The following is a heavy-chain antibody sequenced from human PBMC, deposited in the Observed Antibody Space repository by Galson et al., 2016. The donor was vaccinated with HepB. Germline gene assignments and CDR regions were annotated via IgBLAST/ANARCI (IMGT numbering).Heavy chain of an antibody. Sequence: SETLSLTCSVSGGSISSHYYWDWLRQPPGKGLEWIGYIYHSGTTYSNPSLRSRVTISVDMSKNQLSLNLSSVTAADTAIYFCARHNYDTTDPFGHWGRGTLVIVSS. D-gene: IGHD3-22*01. V-gene: IGHV4-39*01. CDR2: IYHSGTT. CDR1: GGSISSHYY. J-gene: IGHJ1*01. CDR3: ARHNYDTTDPFGH.